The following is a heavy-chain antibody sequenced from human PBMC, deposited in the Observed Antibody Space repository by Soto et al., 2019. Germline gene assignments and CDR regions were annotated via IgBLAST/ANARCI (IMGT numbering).Heavy chain of an antibody. CDR2: VIPVLGQA. V-gene: IGHV1-69*01. CDR1: GGIFSSYA. Sequence: QVQLVQSGAEVKKPGSSVKVSCKASGGIFSSYAISWLRQAPGLGLEWMGAVIPVLGQAYYAQNFQDRVTITADESTRTAYMDLISLRSDDTAVYFCARVGGVGAPPGADYWGQGTLVTVSS. J-gene: IGHJ4*02. CDR3: ARVGGVGAPPGADY. D-gene: IGHD1-26*01.